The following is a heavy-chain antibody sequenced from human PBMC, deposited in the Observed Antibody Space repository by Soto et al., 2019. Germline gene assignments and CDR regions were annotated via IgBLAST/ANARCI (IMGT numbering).Heavy chain of an antibody. J-gene: IGHJ6*02. CDR3: ARDDVATAMVYYYYYGMDV. D-gene: IGHD5-18*01. CDR2: IIPIFGTA. Sequence: QVQLVQSGAEVKKPGSSVKVSCKASGGTFSSYAISWVRQAPGQGLEWMGGIIPIFGTANYAQKFQGRVTNTADASTTTAYMELSSLRYEATAVYYCARDDVATAMVYYYYYGMDVWGQGATVTVSS. CDR1: GGTFSSYA. V-gene: IGHV1-69*12.